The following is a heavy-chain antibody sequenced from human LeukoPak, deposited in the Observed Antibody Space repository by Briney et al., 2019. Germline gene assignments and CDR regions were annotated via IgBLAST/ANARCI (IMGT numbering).Heavy chain of an antibody. CDR1: GYTLTSYY. CDR3: ARSGVGAYALYYMDV. Sequence: ASVKVSCKASGYTLTSYYMHWVRQAPGQGLEWMGIINPSGGSTSYAQKFQGRVTMTRGMSTSTVYMELSSLRSEDTAVYYCARSGVGAYALYYMDVWGKGTTVTVSS. CDR2: INPSGGST. D-gene: IGHD1-26*01. V-gene: IGHV1-46*01. J-gene: IGHJ6*03.